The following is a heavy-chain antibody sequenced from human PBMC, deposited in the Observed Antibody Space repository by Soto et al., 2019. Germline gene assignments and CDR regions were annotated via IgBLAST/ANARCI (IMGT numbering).Heavy chain of an antibody. CDR2: VISDGNTI. CDR3: ATAEVDH. V-gene: IGHV3-74*01. CDR1: GFTFGDHW. J-gene: IGHJ5*02. Sequence: HPRGSLRLSCAASGFTFGDHWMHWVRQAPGKGLEWVSRVISDGNTIDYADSVKGRFTVSRDNAKSTLYLQMNSLRAEDTAVYYCATAEVDHWGPGTLVTVSS.